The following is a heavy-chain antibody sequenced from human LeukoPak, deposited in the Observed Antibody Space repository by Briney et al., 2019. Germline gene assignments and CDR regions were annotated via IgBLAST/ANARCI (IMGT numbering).Heavy chain of an antibody. J-gene: IGHJ4*02. CDR1: GFTFSSYW. Sequence: QSGGSLTLSCAASGFTFSSYWMSWVRRAPGKGLEWVDNIKQDGSEKYYVDSVKRRLTISRDNTKNSLYLQMNSLRAEDTAVYYCARGSGYYRYWGQGTRVTVS. CDR3: ARGSGYYRY. D-gene: IGHD3-22*01. V-gene: IGHV3-7*04. CDR2: IKQDGSEK.